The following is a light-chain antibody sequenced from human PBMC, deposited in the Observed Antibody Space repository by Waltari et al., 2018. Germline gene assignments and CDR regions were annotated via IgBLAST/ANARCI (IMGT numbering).Light chain of an antibody. V-gene: IGKV3-11*01. Sequence: DIVMTQSPTTLSLSPGERVTPSCRASQTVYNYLAWYQQKAGQAPRLLIYDATKRATGVPARFSGSGFGADFTLTISSLEPEDFVVYYCQQRKSWPFTFGGGSRVDIK. CDR2: DAT. CDR1: QTVYNY. J-gene: IGKJ4*01. CDR3: QQRKSWPFT.